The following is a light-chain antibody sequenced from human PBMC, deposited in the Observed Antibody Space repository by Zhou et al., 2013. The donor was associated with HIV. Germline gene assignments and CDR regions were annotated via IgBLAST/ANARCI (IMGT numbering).Light chain of an antibody. CDR3: QQYGTSFT. J-gene: IGKJ4*01. V-gene: IGKV3-20*01. CDR1: QSVVSSY. CDR2: GAS. Sequence: EIVLTQSPGTLSLSPGERVTLSCRASQSVVSSYLAWHQRKPGQAPRVLIYGASSRATGVPDRFSGSGSGTDFTLTISRLEPEDFAVFYCQQYGTSFTFGGGTKVEIK.